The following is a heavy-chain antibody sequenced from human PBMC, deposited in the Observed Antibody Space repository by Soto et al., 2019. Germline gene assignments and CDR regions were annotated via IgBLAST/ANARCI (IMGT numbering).Heavy chain of an antibody. Sequence: GGSLRLSCAASGFTFSSYAMSWVRQAPGKGLEWVSAISGSGGSTYYADSVKGRFTISRDNSKNTLYLQMNSLRAEDTAVYYCANRIVVVPAARDNWFDPWGQGTLVTVSS. CDR3: ANRIVVVPAARDNWFDP. D-gene: IGHD2-2*01. V-gene: IGHV3-23*01. CDR2: ISGSGGST. CDR1: GFTFSSYA. J-gene: IGHJ5*02.